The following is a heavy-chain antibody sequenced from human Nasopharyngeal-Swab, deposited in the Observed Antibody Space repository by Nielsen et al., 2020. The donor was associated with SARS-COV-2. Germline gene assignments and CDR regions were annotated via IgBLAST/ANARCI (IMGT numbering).Heavy chain of an antibody. V-gene: IGHV3-21*01. CDR3: ARGGSKLVIIPYYYYYMDV. CDR1: GFTFSSYS. CDR2: ISSSSSYI. J-gene: IGHJ6*03. Sequence: GEFLKISCAASGFTFSSYSMNWVRQAPGKGLEWVSSISSSSSYIYYADSVKGRFTISRDNAKNSLYLQMNSLRAEDTAVYYCARGGSKLVIIPYYYYYMDVWGKGTTVTVSS. D-gene: IGHD3/OR15-3a*01.